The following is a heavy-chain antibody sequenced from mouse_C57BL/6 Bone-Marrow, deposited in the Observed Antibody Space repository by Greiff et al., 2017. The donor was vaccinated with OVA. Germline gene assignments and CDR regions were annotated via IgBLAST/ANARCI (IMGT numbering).Heavy chain of an antibody. V-gene: IGHV5-9*01. CDR1: GFTFSSHT. J-gene: IGHJ2*01. CDR2: ISGGGGNT. CDR3: ARRVLFDY. Sequence: EVQLQESGGGLVKPGGSLKLSCAASGFTFSSHTMSWVRQTPEKRLEWVATISGGGGNTYYPDSVKGRFTISRDNAKNTLYLQMSSLRSEDTALYYCARRVLFDYWGQGTTLTVSS.